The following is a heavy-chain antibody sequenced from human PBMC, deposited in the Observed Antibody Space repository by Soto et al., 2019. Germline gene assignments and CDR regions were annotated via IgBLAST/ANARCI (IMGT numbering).Heavy chain of an antibody. Sequence: ASVKVSCKASGYTFTSYGISWVRQAPGQGLEWMGWISAYNGNTNYAQKLQGRVTMTTDTSTSTAYMELRSLRSDDTAVYYCARDQLGYCTNGVCYPYYYYGMDVWGQGTTVTVSS. V-gene: IGHV1-18*01. D-gene: IGHD2-8*01. CDR2: ISAYNGNT. CDR3: ARDQLGYCTNGVCYPYYYYGMDV. CDR1: GYTFTSYG. J-gene: IGHJ6*02.